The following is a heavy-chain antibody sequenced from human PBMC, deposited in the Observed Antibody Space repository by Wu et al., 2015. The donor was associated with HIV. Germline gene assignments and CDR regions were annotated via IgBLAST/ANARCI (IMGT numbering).Heavy chain of an antibody. CDR2: MSPSSGDT. CDR1: GYTFTNFD. V-gene: IGHV1-8*01. Sequence: QVQLVQSGAEVKKPGASVKVSCKASGYTFTNFDINWVRLATGQGLEYMGWMSPSSGDTGYAQKFQGRLTMTRNTSTNTAYMELSSLRSEDTAVYYCARGLTVSGYITWATWGQGVLVTVSS. CDR3: ARGLTVSGYITWAT. J-gene: IGHJ4*02. D-gene: IGHD5-12*01.